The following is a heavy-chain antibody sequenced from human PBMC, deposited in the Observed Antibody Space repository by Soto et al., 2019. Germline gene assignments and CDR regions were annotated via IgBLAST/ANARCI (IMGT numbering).Heavy chain of an antibody. CDR3: ARDIGGVGSH. J-gene: IGHJ4*02. Sequence: EVQLVESGGGLVQPGGSLRLSCAASGFTFSTNWMHWVRQVAGKGLIWVSRITEDGSITDYADSAKGRFTISRDNAKNTLYLQMNSLRAEDMAVYDCARDIGGVGSHWGQGTLVTVAS. CDR2: ITEDGSIT. V-gene: IGHV3-74*01. CDR1: GFTFSTNW. D-gene: IGHD3-10*01.